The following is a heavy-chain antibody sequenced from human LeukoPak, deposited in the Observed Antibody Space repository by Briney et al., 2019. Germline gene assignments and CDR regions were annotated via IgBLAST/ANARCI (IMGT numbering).Heavy chain of an antibody. J-gene: IGHJ6*03. D-gene: IGHD2-2*01. CDR1: GGTFSSYA. V-gene: IGHV1-69*06. Sequence: SVKVSCKASGGTFSSYAISWVRQAPGQGLEWMGGIIPIFGTANYAQKFQGRVTITADKSTSTAYMELSSLRSEDTAVYYCARAPRYCSSTSCGYYYMEVWGKETTVTISS. CDR3: ARAPRYCSSTSCGYYYMEV. CDR2: IIPIFGTA.